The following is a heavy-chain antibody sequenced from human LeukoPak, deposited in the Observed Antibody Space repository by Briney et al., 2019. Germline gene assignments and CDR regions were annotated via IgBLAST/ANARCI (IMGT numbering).Heavy chain of an antibody. V-gene: IGHV3-48*04. Sequence: PGGSLRLSCAASGFTSSDYSMNWVRQAPGKGLEWISYVGISSGNTKYADSVTGRITISGDSSKNSVFLKMNSLRVEDTAVLYCARDHRYAFDNWGQGTLVTVSS. J-gene: IGHJ4*01. CDR2: VGISSGNT. D-gene: IGHD5-12*01. CDR1: GFTSSDYS. CDR3: ARDHRYAFDN.